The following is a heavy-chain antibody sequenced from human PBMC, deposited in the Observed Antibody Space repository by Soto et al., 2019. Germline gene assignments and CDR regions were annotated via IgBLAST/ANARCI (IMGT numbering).Heavy chain of an antibody. CDR1: GYTFTSYA. V-gene: IGHV1-3*01. CDR3: ARVKGTAEYFQH. J-gene: IGHJ1*01. CDR2: INAGNGNT. Sequence: ASVKVSCKASGYTFTSYAMHWVRQAPGQRLEWMGWINAGNGNTKYSQKFQGRVTITRDTSASTAYMELRSLRSDDTAVYYCARVKGTAEYFQHWGQGTLVTGSS.